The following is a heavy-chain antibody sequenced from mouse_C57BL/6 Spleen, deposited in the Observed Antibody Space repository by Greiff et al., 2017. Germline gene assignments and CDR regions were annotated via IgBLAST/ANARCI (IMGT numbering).Heavy chain of an antibody. D-gene: IGHD1-1*02. CDR2: ISSGGSYT. CDR1: GFTFSSYG. J-gene: IGHJ1*03. V-gene: IGHV5-6*01. CDR3: ARQIGNWYFDV. Sequence: EVQLQQSGGDLVKPGGSLKLSCAASGFTFSSYGMSWVRQTPDKRLEWVATISSGGSYTYYPDSVKGRFTISRDNAKNTLCLQMSSLKSEDTAMYYCARQIGNWYFDVGGTGTTVTVSS.